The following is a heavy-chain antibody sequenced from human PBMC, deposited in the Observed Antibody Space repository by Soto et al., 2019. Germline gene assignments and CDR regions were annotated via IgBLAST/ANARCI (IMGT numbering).Heavy chain of an antibody. CDR2: IWYDGSNK. V-gene: IGHV3-33*01. J-gene: IGHJ6*02. CDR1: GFTFSSYG. D-gene: IGHD3-10*01. Sequence: GGSLRLSCAASGFTFSSYGMHWVRQAPGKGLEWVAVIWYDGSNKYYADSVKGRFTISRDNSKNTLYLQMNSLRAEDTAVYYCARVAMVRGVKGKGYGMDVWGQGTTVTVSS. CDR3: ARVAMVRGVKGKGYGMDV.